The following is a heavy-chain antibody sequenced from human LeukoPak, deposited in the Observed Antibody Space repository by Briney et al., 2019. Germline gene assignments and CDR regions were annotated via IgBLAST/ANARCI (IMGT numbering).Heavy chain of an antibody. CDR3: AKDGRGDYDILTGYRHYYYYYYMDV. J-gene: IGHJ6*03. Sequence: GGSLRLSCAASGFTFNNYAMSWVRQAPGKGLEWVSAITGSGGDTFYVDSVKGRFTISRDNSKNTLYLQMSSLRAEDTAVYYCAKDGRGDYDILTGYRHYYYYYYMDVWGKGTTVTASS. D-gene: IGHD3-9*01. CDR2: ITGSGGDT. CDR1: GFTFNNYA. V-gene: IGHV3-23*01.